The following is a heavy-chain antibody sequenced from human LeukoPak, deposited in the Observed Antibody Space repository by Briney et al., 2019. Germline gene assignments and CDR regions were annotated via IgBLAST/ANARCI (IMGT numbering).Heavy chain of an antibody. Sequence: PGGSLRLSCGVSGLTFSDAWMNWIRQTPGKGLEWVSAISGNGGSTYYADSVKGRVTISRDNSKSTLYLQMNSLRAEDTAVYCCAREPTGHFDYWGQGTLVTVSS. J-gene: IGHJ4*02. CDR1: GLTFSDA. CDR3: AREPTGHFDY. D-gene: IGHD3-9*01. CDR2: ISGNGGST. V-gene: IGHV3-23*01.